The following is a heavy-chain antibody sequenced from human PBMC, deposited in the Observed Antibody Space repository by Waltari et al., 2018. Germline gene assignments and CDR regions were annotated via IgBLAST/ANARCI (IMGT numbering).Heavy chain of an antibody. CDR1: GGSFSDYY. D-gene: IGHD2-15*01. Sequence: QVQLQQWGAGLLKPSETLSLTCAVYGGSFSDYYWSWIRQPPGKGLEWIGEIHHSGNTNYNPSLKSRVIVSIDTSKDQFSLKLTSVTAADTAVYYCARLVVVRSAVGAYYFDYWGQGTLVTVSS. J-gene: IGHJ4*02. CDR2: IHHSGNT. CDR3: ARLVVVRSAVGAYYFDY. V-gene: IGHV4-34*02.